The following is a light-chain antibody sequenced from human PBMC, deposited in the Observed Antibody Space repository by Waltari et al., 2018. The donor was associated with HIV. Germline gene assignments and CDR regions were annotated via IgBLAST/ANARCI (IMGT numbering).Light chain of an antibody. V-gene: IGLV2-14*01. J-gene: IGLJ2*01. CDR3: SSYTTSSSTLP. CDR2: EVS. Sequence: QSALTQPASVSGSPGQSITTSCTGTSSDVGGYHYVSWYQQPPGKAPKLMIYEVSNLPSGFSNRFSGSKSGNTASLTISGLQAEDEADYYCSSYTTSSSTLPFGGGTKLTVL. CDR1: SSDVGGYHY.